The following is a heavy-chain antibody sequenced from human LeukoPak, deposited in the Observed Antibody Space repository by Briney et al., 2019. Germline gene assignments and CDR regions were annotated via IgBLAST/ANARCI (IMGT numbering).Heavy chain of an antibody. CDR2: IGTYGGDT. J-gene: IGHJ5*01. CDR1: ISR. Sequence: GASVKVSFKAISRISWVRQAPGQGLEWMGWIGTYGGDTYYAQKFQGRITVTTDTSTSTVYMELRNLRSDDTAVYYCARDLWNFYDDSGYNRDFDSWGQGTLVTVSS. D-gene: IGHD3-22*01. V-gene: IGHV1-18*01. CDR3: ARDLWNFYDDSGYNRDFDS.